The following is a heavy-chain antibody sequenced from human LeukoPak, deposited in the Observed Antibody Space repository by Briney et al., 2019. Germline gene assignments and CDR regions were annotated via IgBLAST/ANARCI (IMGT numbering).Heavy chain of an antibody. CDR2: MNPNSGNT. CDR1: GYTFTSHD. CDR3: ARAPASSTWNNYYYYYYYMDV. D-gene: IGHD1/OR15-1a*01. V-gene: IGHV1-8*01. J-gene: IGHJ6*03. Sequence: ASVKVSCKAPGYTFTSHDINWVRQATGQGLEWMGWMNPNSGNTGYAQKFQGRVTITRNTSISTAYMELSSLRSEDTAVYYCARAPASSTWNNYYYYYYYMDVWGKGTTVTVSS.